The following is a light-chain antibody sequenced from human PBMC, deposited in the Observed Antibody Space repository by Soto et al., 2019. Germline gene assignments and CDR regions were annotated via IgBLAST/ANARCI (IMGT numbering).Light chain of an antibody. CDR2: SAS. CDR1: QSISDT. V-gene: IGKV3-15*01. J-gene: IGKJ1*01. CDR3: QQYNNWPWT. Sequence: EIVLTQSPGTLSVSPGGRATLSCRASQSISDTLAWYQQKPGQAPRLLIYSASARATGFPARFSGSGSGTDFTLTISSLQSEDFAAYYCQQYNNWPWTFGQGTKVDIK.